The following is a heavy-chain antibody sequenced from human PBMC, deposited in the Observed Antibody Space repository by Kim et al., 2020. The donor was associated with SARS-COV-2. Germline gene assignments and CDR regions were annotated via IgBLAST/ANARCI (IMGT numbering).Heavy chain of an antibody. J-gene: IGHJ4*02. CDR3: TRGPRDFGFDY. CDR2: MNPNSGNT. V-gene: IGHV1-8*01. Sequence: ASVKVSCKASGYTFTIYDFNWVRQATGQGLEWMVWMNPNSGNTGYAQKFQGRVTMTRDTSISTAYMELSSLRSEDTAVYYCTRGPRDFGFDYWGQGTLVTVSS. CDR1: GYTFTIYD. D-gene: IGHD3-10*01.